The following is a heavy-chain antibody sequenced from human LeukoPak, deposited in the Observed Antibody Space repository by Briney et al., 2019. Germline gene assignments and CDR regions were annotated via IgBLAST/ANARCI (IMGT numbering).Heavy chain of an antibody. V-gene: IGHV4-34*01. CDR1: GGSFSAYY. CDR3: TRGPYSNLGRFDY. Sequence: SETLSLTCAVYGGSFSAYYWSWIRQPPGKGLEWIGEINHSGSTNYNPSLKSRVTISVDTSKDQFSLKLSSVIAADTAMYYCTRGPYSNLGRFDYWGQGTLVTVS. J-gene: IGHJ4*02. CDR2: INHSGST. D-gene: IGHD4-11*01.